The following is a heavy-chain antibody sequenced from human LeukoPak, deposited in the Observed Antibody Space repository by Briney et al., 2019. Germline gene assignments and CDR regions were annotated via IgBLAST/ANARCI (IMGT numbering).Heavy chain of an antibody. CDR1: GGSISSYY. CDR3: ARGYCSSTSCYSDAFDI. CDR2: IYTSGST. V-gene: IGHV4-4*07. J-gene: IGHJ3*02. D-gene: IGHD2-2*01. Sequence: SETLSLTCTVSGGSISSYYWSWIRQPAGKGLEWIGRIYTSGSTNYNPSLKSRVTMSVDTSKNQFSLKLSSVTAADTAVYYCARGYCSSTSCYSDAFDIWGQGTMVIVSS.